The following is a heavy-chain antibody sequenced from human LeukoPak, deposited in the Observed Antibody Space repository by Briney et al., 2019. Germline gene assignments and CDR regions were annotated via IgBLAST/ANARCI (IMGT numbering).Heavy chain of an antibody. V-gene: IGHV3-30*02. CDR3: AKECGYSYGTTLSGEYYFDY. CDR1: GFTFSSYG. CDR2: IRYDGSNK. D-gene: IGHD5-18*01. Sequence: PGGSLRLSCAASGFTFSSYGMHWVRQAPGKGLEWVAFIRYDGSNKYYADSVKGRFTISRDNSKNTLYLQMNSLRAEETAVYYCAKECGYSYGTTLSGEYYFDYWGQGTLVTVSS. J-gene: IGHJ4*02.